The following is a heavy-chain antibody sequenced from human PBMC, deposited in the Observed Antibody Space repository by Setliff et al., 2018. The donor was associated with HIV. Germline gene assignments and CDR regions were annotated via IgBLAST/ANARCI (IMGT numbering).Heavy chain of an antibody. J-gene: IGHJ4*02. Sequence: SETLSLTCTVSGGSISKDAYYWSWIRQHPGKGLEWIGFIYYSGSTYYNPSLKSRVTISVDTSKNQFSLKLSSVTAADTAVYYCSTNWITDGYTFGPRKYYFDYWGQGTLVTVSS. CDR1: GGSISKDAYY. D-gene: IGHD5-18*01. V-gene: IGHV4-31*03. CDR3: STNWITDGYTFGPRKYYFDY. CDR2: IYYSGST.